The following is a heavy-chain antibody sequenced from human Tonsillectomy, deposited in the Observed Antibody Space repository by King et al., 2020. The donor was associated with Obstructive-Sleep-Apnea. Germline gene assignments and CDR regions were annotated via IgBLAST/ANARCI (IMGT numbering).Heavy chain of an antibody. Sequence: LQLQESGPGQVKPSGTLSLTCAVSCGSISSSNWGSWVRQPPGKGLEWIGEIHHSGSTNYNPSLKSRVTISVDKSKNQFSLKLSSVTAAETAVYYCASNPRSSYSSSWYFDYWGQGTLVTVSS. CDR3: ASNPRSSYSSSWYFDY. V-gene: IGHV4-4*02. CDR2: IHHSGST. D-gene: IGHD6-13*01. J-gene: IGHJ4*02. CDR1: CGSISSSNW.